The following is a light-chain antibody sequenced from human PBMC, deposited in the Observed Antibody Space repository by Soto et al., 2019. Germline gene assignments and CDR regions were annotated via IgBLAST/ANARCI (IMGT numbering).Light chain of an antibody. Sequence: QSALTQPASVSGSPGQSVTISCTGTSSDIGAYNYVSWYQHHPGKGPKLIIYDLTHRPSGVSTRFSGSKSGTTASLTISGIQTEDEADYYCSSFTITSIRGVFGGGTKLTVL. J-gene: IGLJ2*01. CDR2: DLT. V-gene: IGLV2-14*03. CDR3: SSFTITSIRGV. CDR1: SSDIGAYNY.